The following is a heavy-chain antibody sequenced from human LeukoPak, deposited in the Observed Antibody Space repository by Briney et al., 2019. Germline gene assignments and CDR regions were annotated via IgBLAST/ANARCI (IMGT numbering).Heavy chain of an antibody. V-gene: IGHV3-30-3*01. D-gene: IGHD1-20*01. CDR3: ARDNWNDEAYFDY. CDR1: GFTLSTYA. CDR2: ISYDGSNK. J-gene: IGHJ4*02. Sequence: GGSLRLSCAASGFTLSTYAMHWVRQAPGKGLEWVAVISYDGSNKYYADSVKGRFTISRDNAKNSLYLQMNSLRDDDTAVYFCARDNWNDEAYFDYWGQGTLVTVSS.